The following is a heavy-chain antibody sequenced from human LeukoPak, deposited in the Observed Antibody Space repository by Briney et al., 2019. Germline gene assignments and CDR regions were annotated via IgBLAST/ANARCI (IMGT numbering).Heavy chain of an antibody. CDR1: GGSISSYY. CDR3: ARGRYNYALEDYFDY. J-gene: IGHJ4*02. CDR2: INHSGST. D-gene: IGHD5-18*01. V-gene: IGHV4-34*01. Sequence: SETLSLTCTVSGGSISSYYWSWIRQPPGKGLEWIGEINHSGSTNYNPSLKSRVTISVDTSKNQFSLKLSSVTAADTAVYYCARGRYNYALEDYFDYWGQGTLVTVSS.